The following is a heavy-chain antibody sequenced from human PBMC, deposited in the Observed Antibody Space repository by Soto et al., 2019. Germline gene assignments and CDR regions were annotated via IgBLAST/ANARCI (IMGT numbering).Heavy chain of an antibody. D-gene: IGHD3-3*01. CDR3: ARVIRSRYYDFWSGYAPANYYYYMDV. V-gene: IGHV3-33*01. CDR1: GFTFSSYG. J-gene: IGHJ6*03. CDR2: IWYDGSNK. Sequence: GGSLRLSCAASGFTFSSYGMHWVRQAPGKGLEWVAVIWYDGSNKYYADSVKGRFTISRDNSKNTLYLQMNSLRAEDTAVYYCARVIRSRYYDFWSGYAPANYYYYMDVWGKGTTVTVSS.